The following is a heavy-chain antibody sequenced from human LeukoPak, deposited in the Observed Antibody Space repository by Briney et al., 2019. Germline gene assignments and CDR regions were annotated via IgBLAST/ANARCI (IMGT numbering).Heavy chain of an antibody. CDR2: INPNSGGT. J-gene: IGHJ4*02. Sequence: GASVKVSCKASGYTFTGYYMHWVRQAPGQGLEWMGWINPNSGGTNYAQKFQGRVTMTRDTSISTAYMELSRLRSDDTAVYYCARDLHRAAAAGTGVSNYFESWGQGTLVTVSS. CDR3: ARDLHRAAAAGTGVSNYFES. V-gene: IGHV1-2*02. CDR1: GYTFTGYY. D-gene: IGHD6-13*01.